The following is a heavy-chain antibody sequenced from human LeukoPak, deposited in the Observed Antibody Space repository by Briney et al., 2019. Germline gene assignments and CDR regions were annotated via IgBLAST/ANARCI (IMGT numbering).Heavy chain of an antibody. J-gene: IGHJ4*02. Sequence: GGSLRLSCAASGFTFSSYAMSWVRQAPGKGLEWVSAISGSGGSTYYADSVKGRFTISRDNSKNTLYLQMNSLRAEDTAVYYCAKATGSYYVPTDGDFDYWGQGTLATVSS. V-gene: IGHV3-23*01. D-gene: IGHD1-26*01. CDR3: AKATGSYYVPTDGDFDY. CDR2: ISGSGGST. CDR1: GFTFSSYA.